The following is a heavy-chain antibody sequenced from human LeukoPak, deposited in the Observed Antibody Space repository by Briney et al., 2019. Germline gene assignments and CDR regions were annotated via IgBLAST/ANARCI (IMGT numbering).Heavy chain of an antibody. CDR2: ISGDKSYI. D-gene: IGHD6-19*01. J-gene: IGHJ4*02. CDR3: ARERTSGWDAFDF. V-gene: IGHV3-21*01. Sequence: PGGSLRLSCVASGFTFSSYTMNWVRQAPGKGLEWVSCISGDKSYIHYADSVKGRFTISRDNAKNSLYLQMNSLRAEDTAVYYCARERTSGWDAFDFWGQGTLVTVSS. CDR1: GFTFSSYT.